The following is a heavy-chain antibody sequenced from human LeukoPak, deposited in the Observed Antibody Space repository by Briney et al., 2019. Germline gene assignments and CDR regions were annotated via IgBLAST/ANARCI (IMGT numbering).Heavy chain of an antibody. CDR3: ARTQYYYDRLFFDY. V-gene: IGHV4-59*01. D-gene: IGHD3-22*01. CDR1: GGSISSYY. Sequence: SETLCLTCTVSGGSISSYYWSWIRQPPGKGLEWIGYIYYSGSTNYNPSLKSRVTISVDTSKNQFSLKLSSVTAADTAVYYCARTQYYYDRLFFDYWGQGTLVTVSS. CDR2: IYYSGST. J-gene: IGHJ4*02.